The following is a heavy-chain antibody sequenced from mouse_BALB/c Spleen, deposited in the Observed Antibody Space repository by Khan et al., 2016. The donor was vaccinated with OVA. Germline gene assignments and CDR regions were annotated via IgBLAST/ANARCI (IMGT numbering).Heavy chain of an antibody. CDR2: ISYSGDT. D-gene: IGHD2-10*01. V-gene: IGHV3-2*02. J-gene: IGHJ2*01. CDR1: GYSITSDYA. CDR3: ASMILSYYGSNFNRYYFVY. Sequence: EVQLQESGPGLVKPSQSLSLTCTVTGYSITSDYAWNWIRQFPGNKMEWMGYISYSGDTAYNPSLKSRISRTSDTSKNQFFLQLNSVTTEDTATYYFASMILSYYGSNFNRYYFVYCRHYTTLTISS.